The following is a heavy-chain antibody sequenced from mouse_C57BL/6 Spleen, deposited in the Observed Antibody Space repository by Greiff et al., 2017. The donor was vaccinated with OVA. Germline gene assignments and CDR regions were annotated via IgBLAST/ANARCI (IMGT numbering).Heavy chain of an antibody. D-gene: IGHD2-3*01. CDR1: GYTFTSYW. CDR2: IDPSDSET. J-gene: IGHJ3*01. CDR3: ARSRDGYYWFAY. Sequence: QVQLQQPGAELVRPGSSVKLSCKASGYTFTSYWMDWVKQRPGQGLEWIGNIDPSDSETHYNQKFKDKATLTVDKSSSTAYMQLSSLTSEDSAVYYCARSRDGYYWFAYWGQGTLVTVSA. V-gene: IGHV1-61*01.